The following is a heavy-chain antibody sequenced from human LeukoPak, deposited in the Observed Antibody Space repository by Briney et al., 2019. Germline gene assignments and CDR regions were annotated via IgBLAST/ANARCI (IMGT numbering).Heavy chain of an antibody. Sequence: SETLSLTCAVSGGSISSYYWSWIRQPPGKGLEWIGYIYCSRSTNYNPSLKRRVTISVDTSNNQYSLKLSSVTAANTAVYYCARRGDSSGYFPPHFDYWGQGTLVTVSS. CDR1: GGSISSYY. J-gene: IGHJ4*02. CDR2: IYCSRST. D-gene: IGHD3-22*01. CDR3: ARRGDSSGYFPPHFDY. V-gene: IGHV4-59*08.